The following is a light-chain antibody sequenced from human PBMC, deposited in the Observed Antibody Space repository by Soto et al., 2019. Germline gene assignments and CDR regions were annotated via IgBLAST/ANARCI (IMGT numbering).Light chain of an antibody. CDR2: DVS. CDR1: SSDVGGYNY. Sequence: QSVLTQPASVSGSPGQSITISCTGTSSDVGGYNYVSWYQQHPGKAPKLMIYDVSNRPSGVSNRFSGSKSGNTASLTISGLQAEDEADYYCSPYTSSSTLYVFGTGTQLTVL. CDR3: SPYTSSSTLYV. V-gene: IGLV2-14*01. J-gene: IGLJ1*01.